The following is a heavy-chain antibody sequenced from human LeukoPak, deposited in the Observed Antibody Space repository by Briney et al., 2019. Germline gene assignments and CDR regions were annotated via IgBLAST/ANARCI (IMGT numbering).Heavy chain of an antibody. J-gene: IGHJ4*02. Sequence: GGSLRLSCAASGFIFSDYALQWVRQAPGKGLEWVSAISGGGGSTYYADSVRGRFTISRDNSKNTLSLQMNSLRAEDTAVYYCAKDIFDSSGYYYAPPFDYWGQGTLVTVSS. V-gene: IGHV3-23*01. CDR2: ISGGGGST. CDR3: AKDIFDSSGYYYAPPFDY. D-gene: IGHD3-22*01. CDR1: GFIFSDYA.